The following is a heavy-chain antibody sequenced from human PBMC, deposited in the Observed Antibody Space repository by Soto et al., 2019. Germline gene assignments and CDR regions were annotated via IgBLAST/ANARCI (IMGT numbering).Heavy chain of an antibody. CDR1: GYTFTSYG. J-gene: IGHJ5*02. CDR3: ARDSRNILTGYSCVDWFDP. D-gene: IGHD3-9*01. CDR2: ISAYNGNT. V-gene: IGHV1-18*01. Sequence: ASVKVSCKASGYTFTSYGISWVRQAPGQGLEWMGWISAYNGNTNYAQKLQGRVTMTTDTSTSTAYMELRSLRSDDTAVYYCARDSRNILTGYSCVDWFDPWDNETLVIVS.